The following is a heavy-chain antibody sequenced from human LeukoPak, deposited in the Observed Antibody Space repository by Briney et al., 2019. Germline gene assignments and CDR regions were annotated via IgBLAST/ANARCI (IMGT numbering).Heavy chain of an antibody. CDR3: AKSEAWKGGNDY. D-gene: IGHD3-16*01. J-gene: IGHJ4*02. Sequence: GGSLRLSCVASGLTFSNYAVSWVRQAPGKGLEWVSVISGNGGSTYYADSVKGRFAISRDNSKNTLFLQINSLRAEDTAVYYCAKSEAWKGGNDYWGQGTLVTVSS. V-gene: IGHV3-23*01. CDR1: GLTFSNYA. CDR2: ISGNGGST.